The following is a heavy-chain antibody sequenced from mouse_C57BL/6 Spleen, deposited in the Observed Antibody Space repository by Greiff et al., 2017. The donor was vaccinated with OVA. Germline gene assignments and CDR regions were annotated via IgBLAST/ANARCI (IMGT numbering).Heavy chain of an antibody. V-gene: IGHV1-26*01. J-gene: IGHJ2*01. D-gene: IGHD1-1*01. CDR3: ASGSSYRYFDY. CDR1: GYTFTDYY. CDR2: INPKNGGT. Sequence: EVQLQQSGPELVKPGASVKISCKASGYTFTDYYMNWVKQSHGKSLEWIGDINPKNGGTSYKQKLKGKATFTVDKSSSTAYLELRSLASEVSAVYYCASGSSYRYFDYWGQGTTLTVSS.